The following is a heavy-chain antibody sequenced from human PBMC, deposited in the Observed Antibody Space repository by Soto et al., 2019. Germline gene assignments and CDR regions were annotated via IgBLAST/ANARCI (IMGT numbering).Heavy chain of an antibody. CDR3: AKIIAVAGKGFDY. D-gene: IGHD6-19*01. J-gene: IGHJ4*02. Sequence: GGSLRLSCAASGFTFSSYSMNWVRQAPGKGLEWVSYISSSSSTIYYADSVKGRFTISRDNAKNSLYLQMNSLRAEDTAVYYCAKIIAVAGKGFDYWGQGTLVTVSS. V-gene: IGHV3-48*01. CDR1: GFTFSSYS. CDR2: ISSSSSTI.